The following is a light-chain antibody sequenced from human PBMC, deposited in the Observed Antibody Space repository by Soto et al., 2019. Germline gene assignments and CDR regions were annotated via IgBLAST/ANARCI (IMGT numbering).Light chain of an antibody. V-gene: IGKV3-20*01. CDR2: GAS. Sequence: EIVLTQSPGTLSLSPGERATLSCRASQSVSSSYLAWYQQKPGQAPRLLIYGASSRATGIPDRFSGSGSGTDFTLTISRLEPDDFAVYYCQQYGSGWTFGQGTKVEIK. J-gene: IGKJ1*01. CDR1: QSVSSSY. CDR3: QQYGSGWT.